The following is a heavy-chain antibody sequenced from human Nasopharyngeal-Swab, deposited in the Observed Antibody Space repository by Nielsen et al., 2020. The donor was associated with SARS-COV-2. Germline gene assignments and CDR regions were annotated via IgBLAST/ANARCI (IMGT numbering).Heavy chain of an antibody. V-gene: IGHV1-18*01. Sequence: ASVKVSCKASGYSFRSYGIIWVRQAPGQGLEWTGWISVYIVDTNHAQKLQGRVSMTTDTSTSTAYMELRSLRSDDTAVYYCARDIEEWLVVPSLSFDFWGQGTLVTVSS. CDR1: GYSFRSYG. D-gene: IGHD3-3*01. CDR3: ARDIEEWLVVPSLSFDF. CDR2: ISVYIVDT. J-gene: IGHJ4*02.